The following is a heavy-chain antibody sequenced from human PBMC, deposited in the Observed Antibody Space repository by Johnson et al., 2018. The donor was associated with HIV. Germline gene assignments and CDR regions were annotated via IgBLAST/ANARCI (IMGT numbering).Heavy chain of an antibody. D-gene: IGHD3-22*01. CDR3: ARVIGDDSSGKAFDI. CDR2: ICSDGTNK. V-gene: IGHV3-33*01. Sequence: QVQLVESGGGVVQPGRSLRLSCVASGYSFRNSAMHWVRQAPGTGLAWVAIICSDGTNKYYAYSVKGRFTISRDSSKNTLFLQMTSLRAEDTALYRCARVIGDDSSGKAFDIWGQGTMVTVSS. CDR1: GYSFRNSA. J-gene: IGHJ3*02.